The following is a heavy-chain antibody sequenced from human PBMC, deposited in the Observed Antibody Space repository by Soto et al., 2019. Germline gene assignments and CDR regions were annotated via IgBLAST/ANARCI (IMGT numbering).Heavy chain of an antibody. J-gene: IGHJ4*02. Sequence: GGSLRLSCAASGFTFSSYWMHWVRQAPGKGLGWVSRINSDGSSTSYADSVKGRFTISRDNAKNTLYLQMNSLRAEDTVVYYCAGKWELLYWGQGTLVTVSS. CDR1: GFTFSSYW. CDR2: INSDGSST. V-gene: IGHV3-74*01. CDR3: AGKWELLY. D-gene: IGHD1-26*01.